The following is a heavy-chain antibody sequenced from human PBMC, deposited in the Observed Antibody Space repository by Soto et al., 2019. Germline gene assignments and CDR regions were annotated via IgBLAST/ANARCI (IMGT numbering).Heavy chain of an antibody. Sequence: ASVKVSCKASGYTFTSYDINWVRQATGQGLEWMGWMNPNSGNTGYAQKFQGRVTMTRNTSISTAYMELSSLRSEDTAVYYCARYPAYYDFWSGCYLLRPYYYYYMDVWGKGTTVTVSS. D-gene: IGHD3-3*01. CDR2: MNPNSGNT. CDR3: ARYPAYYDFWSGCYLLRPYYYYYMDV. J-gene: IGHJ6*03. V-gene: IGHV1-8*01. CDR1: GYTFTSYD.